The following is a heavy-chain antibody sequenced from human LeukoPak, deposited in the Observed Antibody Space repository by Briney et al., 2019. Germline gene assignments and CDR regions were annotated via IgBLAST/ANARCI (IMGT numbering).Heavy chain of an antibody. CDR1: GFIFSNSA. CDR3: ARDNTPY. J-gene: IGHJ4*02. V-gene: IGHV3-21*01. Sequence: GGSLRLSCAASGFIFSNSAMNWVRQAPGEGLEWVSSINNDGTYIYYAGSVKGRFTISRDNAKNSLYLQMNSLRAEDTAVYYCARDNTPYWGQGTLVTVSS. CDR2: INNDGTYI.